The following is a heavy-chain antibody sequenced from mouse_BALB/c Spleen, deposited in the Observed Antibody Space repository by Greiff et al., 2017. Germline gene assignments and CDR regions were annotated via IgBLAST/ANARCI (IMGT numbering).Heavy chain of an antibody. CDR3: TRSPIYYGNCCWYFDG. V-gene: IGHV1-5*01. CDR2: IYPGNSDT. J-gene: IGHJ1*01. CDR1: GYTFTSYW. D-gene: IGHD2-1*01. Sequence: EVQGVESGTVLARPGASVKMSCKASGYTFTSYWMHWVKQRPGQGLEWIGAIYPGNSDTSYNQKFKGKAKLTAVTSTSTAYMELSSLTNEDSAVYYCTRSPIYYGNCCWYFDGWGAGTTVTVAA.